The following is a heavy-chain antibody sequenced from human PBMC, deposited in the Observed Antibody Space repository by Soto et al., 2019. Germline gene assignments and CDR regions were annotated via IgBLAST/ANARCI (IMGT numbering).Heavy chain of an antibody. Sequence: PGGSLRLSCADSGFTFSSYAMSWVRQAPGRGLEWVSYISSSGSTIYYADSVKGRFTISRDNAKNSLYLQMNSLRAEDTAVYYCARGKENYSYYGMDVCGKGNTVTVSS. V-gene: IGHV3-48*03. J-gene: IGHJ6*04. CDR1: GFTFSSYA. CDR2: ISSSGSTI. CDR3: ARGKENYSYYGMDV.